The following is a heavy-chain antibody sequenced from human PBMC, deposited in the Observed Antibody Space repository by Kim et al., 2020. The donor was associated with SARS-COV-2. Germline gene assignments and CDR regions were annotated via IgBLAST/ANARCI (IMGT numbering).Heavy chain of an antibody. V-gene: IGHV5-51*01. CDR1: GYSFTSYW. CDR2: IYPGDSDT. D-gene: IGHD3-22*01. J-gene: IGHJ3*02. CDR3: ASRYYYDSSGISDAFDI. Sequence: GESLKISCKGSGYSFTSYWLGWVRQMPGKGLEWMGIIYPGDSDTRYSPSFQGQVTISADKSISTAYLQWSSLKASDTAMYYCASRYYYDSSGISDAFDIWGQGTMVTVSS.